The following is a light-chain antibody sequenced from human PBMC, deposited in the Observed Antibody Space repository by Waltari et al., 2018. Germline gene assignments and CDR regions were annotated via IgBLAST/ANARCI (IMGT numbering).Light chain of an antibody. CDR2: DAS. J-gene: IGKJ2*01. CDR3: QQRSNWPPGYT. CDR1: QSVSSY. Sequence: EIVLTQSPATLSLSPGARAPLSCRASQSVSSYLAWYQQKPGQAPRLLIYDASNRATGIPARFSGSGSGTDFTLTISSLEPEDFAVYYCQQRSNWPPGYTFGQGTKLEIK. V-gene: IGKV3-11*01.